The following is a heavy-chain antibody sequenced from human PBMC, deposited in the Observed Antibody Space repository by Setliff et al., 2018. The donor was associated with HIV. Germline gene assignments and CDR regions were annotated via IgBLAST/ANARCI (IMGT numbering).Heavy chain of an antibody. J-gene: IGHJ6*03. D-gene: IGHD2-2*01. CDR2: IYPGDSDI. V-gene: IGHV5-51*01. CDR1: GYSFTSYW. CDR3: AKGIYQLPPSGHYMDV. Sequence: PGESLKISCKGSGYSFTSYWIGWVRQMPGKGLEWMGIIYPGDSDIRYSPSFQGQVTISRDNSKNTLYLQMNSLRAEDTAVYYCAKGIYQLPPSGHYMDVWGKGTTVTVSS.